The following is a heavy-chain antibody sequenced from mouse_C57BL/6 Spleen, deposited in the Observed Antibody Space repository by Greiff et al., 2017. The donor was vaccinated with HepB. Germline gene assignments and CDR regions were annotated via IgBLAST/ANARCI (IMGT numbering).Heavy chain of an antibody. CDR3: ARCYDYDGRFDY. CDR1: GYAFTNYL. V-gene: IGHV1-54*01. D-gene: IGHD2-4*01. CDR2: INPGSGGT. J-gene: IGHJ2*01. Sequence: VKLQESGAELVRPGTSVKVSCKASGYAFTNYLIEWVKQRPGQGLEWIGVINPGSGGTNYNEKFKGKATLTADKSSSTAYMQLSSLTSEDSAVYFCARCYDYDGRFDYWGQGTTLTVSS.